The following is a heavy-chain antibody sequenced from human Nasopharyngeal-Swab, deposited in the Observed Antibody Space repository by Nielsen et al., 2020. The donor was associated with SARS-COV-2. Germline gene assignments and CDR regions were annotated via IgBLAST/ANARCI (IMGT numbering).Heavy chain of an antibody. CDR1: GYTFTSYG. V-gene: IGHV1-18*01. D-gene: IGHD2-15*01. J-gene: IGHJ6*02. CDR2: ISAYNGNT. CDR3: ARDDFCSGGSCPYYYYGMDV. Sequence: VSVKVSCKASGYTFTSYGISWVRQAPGQGLEWMGWISAYNGNTNYAQKLQGRVTMTTDTSTSTAYMELRSLRSDDTAVYYCARDDFCSGGSCPYYYYGMDVWGQGTTVTVSS.